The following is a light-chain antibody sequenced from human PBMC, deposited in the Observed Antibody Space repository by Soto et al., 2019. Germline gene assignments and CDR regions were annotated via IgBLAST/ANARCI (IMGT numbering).Light chain of an antibody. CDR2: GAS. CDR3: QQYGSPPGT. J-gene: IGKJ1*01. V-gene: IGKV3-20*01. Sequence: EIVLTQSPVTLSLSPGESATLSCRASQSIGSNYLAWYQQKPGQAPRLLIYGASKRATGIPDRFSGSGSGAEFTLTISRLEPEDFAVYYCQQYGSPPGTFGQGTKVEIK. CDR1: QSIGSNY.